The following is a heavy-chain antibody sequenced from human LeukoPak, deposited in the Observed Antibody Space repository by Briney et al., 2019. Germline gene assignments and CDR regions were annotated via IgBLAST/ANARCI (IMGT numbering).Heavy chain of an antibody. Sequence: QSGGSLRLSCAASGFTFSSYAMSWVRQAPGKGLEWVSAISGSGGSTYYADSVKGRFTISRDNSKNTLYLQMNSLRAEDTAVYYCAKSYYDSSGYWDFDYWGQGTLVTVSS. CDR2: ISGSGGST. V-gene: IGHV3-23*01. J-gene: IGHJ4*02. D-gene: IGHD3-22*01. CDR1: GFTFSSYA. CDR3: AKSYYDSSGYWDFDY.